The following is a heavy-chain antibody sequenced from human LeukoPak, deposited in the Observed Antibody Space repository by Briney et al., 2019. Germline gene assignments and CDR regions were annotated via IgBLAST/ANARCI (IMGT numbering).Heavy chain of an antibody. CDR3: ARDAPTAQATPDAFDI. J-gene: IGHJ3*02. Sequence: GGSLRLSCAASGFTFSSYAMSWVRQAPGKGLEWVSYISSSSSTIYYADSVKGRFTISRDNAKNSLYLQMNSLRAEDTAVYYCARDAPTAQATPDAFDIWGQGTMVTVSS. D-gene: IGHD1-26*01. CDR2: ISSSSSTI. V-gene: IGHV3-48*01. CDR1: GFTFSSYA.